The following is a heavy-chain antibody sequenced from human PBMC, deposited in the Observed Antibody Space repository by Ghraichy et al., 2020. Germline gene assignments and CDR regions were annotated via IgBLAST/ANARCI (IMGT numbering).Heavy chain of an antibody. D-gene: IGHD6-19*01. V-gene: IGHV1-8*01. CDR3: ARGRRLTLYWYFDL. CDR1: GYTFTSYD. Sequence: ASVKVSCKASGYTFTSYDINWVRQATGQGLEWMGWMNPNSGNTGYAQKFQGRVTMTRNTSISTAYMELSSLRSEDTAVYYCARGRRLTLYWYFDLWGRGTLVTVSS. J-gene: IGHJ2*01. CDR2: MNPNSGNT.